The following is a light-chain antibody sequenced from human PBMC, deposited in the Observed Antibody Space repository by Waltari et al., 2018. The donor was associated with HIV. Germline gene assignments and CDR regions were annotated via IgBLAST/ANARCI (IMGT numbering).Light chain of an antibody. CDR1: SSNIGTNT. V-gene: IGLV1-44*01. J-gene: IGLJ1*01. CDR2: TNK. Sequence: QSVLTQPPSASGTPGQRVTISCSGSSSNIGTNTVNWYQQLPGTAPQLLIYTNKRRPSGVPDRCSGSKSGTAASLAISGLQSEDEADYYCAAWDDSLNGNVFGPGTKVTVL. CDR3: AAWDDSLNGNV.